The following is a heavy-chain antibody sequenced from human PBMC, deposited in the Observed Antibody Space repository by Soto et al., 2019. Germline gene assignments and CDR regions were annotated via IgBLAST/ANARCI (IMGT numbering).Heavy chain of an antibody. CDR1: GFTFSSYA. D-gene: IGHD3-16*01. CDR3: AKDHDPDYFDY. J-gene: IGHJ4*02. V-gene: IGHV3-23*01. Sequence: VGSLRLSCAASGFTFSSYAMSWVRQAPGKGLEWVSTISGSGGSTYYADSVKGRFTISRDNSKNTLYLQMNSLRAEDTAVYYCAKDHDPDYFDYWGQGTLVTVSS. CDR2: ISGSGGST.